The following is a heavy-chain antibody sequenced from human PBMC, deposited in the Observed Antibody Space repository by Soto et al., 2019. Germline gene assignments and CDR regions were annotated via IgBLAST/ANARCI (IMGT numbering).Heavy chain of an antibody. CDR3: AKDPEASKTIFGVVLIPWGMDV. D-gene: IGHD3-3*01. Sequence: ASVKVSCKVSGYTLTELSMHWVRQAPGKGLEWMGGFDPEDGETIYAQKFQGRVTMTEDTSTDTAYMELSSLKAEDTAVYYCAKDPEASKTIFGVVLIPWGMDVWGQGTTVTVSS. J-gene: IGHJ6*02. CDR2: FDPEDGET. V-gene: IGHV1-24*01. CDR1: GYTLTELS.